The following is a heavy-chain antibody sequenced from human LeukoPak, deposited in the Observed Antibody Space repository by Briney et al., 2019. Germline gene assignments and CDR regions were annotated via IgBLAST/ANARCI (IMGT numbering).Heavy chain of an antibody. Sequence: GRSLRLSCAASGFTFSSYTMQWVRQAPGKGLEWVAFISSDGSNKYYADSVKGRFTISRDKSKNTLYVQMNSLRAEDTAVYYCARGEYSSGWYYFDYWGQGTLVTVSS. CDR2: ISSDGSNK. V-gene: IGHV3-30-3*01. CDR1: GFTFSSYT. J-gene: IGHJ4*02. D-gene: IGHD6-19*01. CDR3: ARGEYSSGWYYFDY.